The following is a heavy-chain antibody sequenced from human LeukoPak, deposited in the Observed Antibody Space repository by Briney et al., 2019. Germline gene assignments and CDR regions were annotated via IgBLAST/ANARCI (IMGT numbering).Heavy chain of an antibody. V-gene: IGHV3-64*01. J-gene: IGHJ6*03. D-gene: IGHD2-2*02. CDR1: GFTFSSYA. Sequence: GGSLRLSCAASGFTFSSYAMHWVRQTPGKGLEYVSAISSNGGSTYYANSVKGRFTISRDNSQNTLYLQMGSMRAEDMAVYYCARDRVTDCSSTSCYRPNYYYYYMDVWGKGTTVTVSS. CDR2: ISSNGGST. CDR3: ARDRVTDCSSTSCYRPNYYYYYMDV.